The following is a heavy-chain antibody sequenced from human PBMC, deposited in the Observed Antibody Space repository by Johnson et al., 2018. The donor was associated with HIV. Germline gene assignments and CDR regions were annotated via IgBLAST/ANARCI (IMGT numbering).Heavy chain of an antibody. CDR2: IYSGGST. J-gene: IGHJ3*02. V-gene: IGHV3-53*01. CDR1: GFTVSSNY. Sequence: VQLVESGGGLIQSGGSLRLSCAASGFTVSSNYMSWVRQAPGKGLEWVSVIYSGGSTYYADSMKGRFTISRDNSKNTLYLQMNSLRAEDTAVYYCAREVYANDAFDIWGQGTMVTVSS. D-gene: IGHD4/OR15-4a*01. CDR3: AREVYANDAFDI.